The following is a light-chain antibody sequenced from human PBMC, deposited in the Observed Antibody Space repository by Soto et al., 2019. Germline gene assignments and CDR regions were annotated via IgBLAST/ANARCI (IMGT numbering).Light chain of an antibody. J-gene: IGKJ4*01. Sequence: DIQMTQSPSSLSASVGDRVTITCQASQDISNYLNWYQQKPGKAPKLLIYDASNLETGVPSRFSGSGSGTDFTFTTSSLQTEDIATYYCQQYDNLPLTFGVGTKVEIK. CDR2: DAS. CDR1: QDISNY. V-gene: IGKV1-33*01. CDR3: QQYDNLPLT.